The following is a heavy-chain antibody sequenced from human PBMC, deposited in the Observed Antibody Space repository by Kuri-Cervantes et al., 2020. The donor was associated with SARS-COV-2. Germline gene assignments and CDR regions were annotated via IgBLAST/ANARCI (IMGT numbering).Heavy chain of an antibody. D-gene: IGHD3-3*01. CDR1: RFSLSTYW. V-gene: IGHV3-7*01. J-gene: IGHJ4*02. Sequence: GGSLRLSSAASRFSLSTYWMSWVRQAPGKGMEWVANIKQDGSEKYYVDSVKGRFTISRDNAKNSLYLQMNSLRAEDTAVYYCARAHGVFRLLEWLSINYFDFWGQGTLVTVSS. CDR2: IKQDGSEK. CDR3: ARAHGVFRLLEWLSINYFDF.